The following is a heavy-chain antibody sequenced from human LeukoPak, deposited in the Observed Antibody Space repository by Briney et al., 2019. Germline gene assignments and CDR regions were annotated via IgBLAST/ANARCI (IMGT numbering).Heavy chain of an antibody. CDR1: GGSISSGGYY. D-gene: IGHD6-13*01. CDR3: ARAPWVSGMDV. V-gene: IGHV4-31*03. Sequence: PSETLSLTCTVSGGSISSGGYYWRWIRQHPGKGLEWIGYIYYSGSTYYNPSLKGRVTISVDTSKNQFSLKLSSVTAADTAVYYCARAPWVSGMDVWGQGTTVTVSS. J-gene: IGHJ6*02. CDR2: IYYSGST.